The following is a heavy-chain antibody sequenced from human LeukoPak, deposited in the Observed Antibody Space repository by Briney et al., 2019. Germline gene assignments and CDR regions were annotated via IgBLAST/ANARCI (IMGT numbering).Heavy chain of an antibody. CDR1: GFTFSGSA. V-gene: IGHV3-73*01. J-gene: IGHJ4*02. CDR3: ARRTTHYYGSGSYNY. Sequence: GGSLRLSCAASGFTFSGSAMHWVRQASGKGLEWVGRIRSRANSYATAYAASVKGRFTISRDDSKNTAFLQMNSLKTEDTAVYYCARRTTHYYGSGSYNYWGQGTLVTVSS. CDR2: IRSRANSYAT. D-gene: IGHD3-10*01.